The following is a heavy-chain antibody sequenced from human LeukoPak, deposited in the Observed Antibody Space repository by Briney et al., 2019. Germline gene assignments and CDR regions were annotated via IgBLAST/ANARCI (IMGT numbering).Heavy chain of an antibody. CDR2: IYYSRST. CDR1: GGSISSSSYY. V-gene: IGHV4-30-4*01. Sequence: SETLSLTCTVSGGSISSSSYYWSWIRQPPGKGLEWIGYIYYSRSTYYNPSLKSRVIISEDTSKNQFSLKLSSVTAADTAVYYCARGTRVAATGPNDYWGQGTLVTVSS. D-gene: IGHD6-13*01. J-gene: IGHJ4*02. CDR3: ARGTRVAATGPNDY.